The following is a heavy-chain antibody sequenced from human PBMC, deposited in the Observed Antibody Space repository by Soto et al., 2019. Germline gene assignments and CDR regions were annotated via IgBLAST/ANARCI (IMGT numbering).Heavy chain of an antibody. CDR2: ISGSGGRT. V-gene: IGHV3-23*01. D-gene: IGHD2-2*01. CDR1: GFTFSSYA. J-gene: IGHJ1*01. CDR3: AKDHEVVVVPAAISYFQH. Sequence: GGSLRLSCAASGFTFSSYAMSWVRQAPGKGLEWVSAISGSGGRTYYAESVKGRLTISRDNSKNTLYLQMNSLRAEDTAVYYCAKDHEVVVVPAAISYFQHWGQGTLVTVSS.